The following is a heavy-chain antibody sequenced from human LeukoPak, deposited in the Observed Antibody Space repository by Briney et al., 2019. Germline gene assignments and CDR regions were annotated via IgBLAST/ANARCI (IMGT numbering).Heavy chain of an antibody. CDR2: IITIFGTA. Sequence: SVKVSFKASGGTFSSYAISWVRQAPGQGLEWMGGIITIFGTANYAQKFQGRVTITADESTSTAYMELSSLRSEDTAVYYCARAIVGATMCLDYWGQGTLVTVSS. V-gene: IGHV1-69*13. J-gene: IGHJ4*02. D-gene: IGHD1-26*01. CDR1: GGTFSSYA. CDR3: ARAIVGATMCLDY.